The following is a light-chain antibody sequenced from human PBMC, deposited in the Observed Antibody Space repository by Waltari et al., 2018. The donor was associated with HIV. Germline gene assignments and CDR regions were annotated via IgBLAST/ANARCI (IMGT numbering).Light chain of an antibody. CDR1: QIVSSDY. V-gene: IGKV3-20*01. CDR3: QQYGNSPRT. J-gene: IGKJ2*01. CDR2: GAS. Sequence: EIVLTQSPGTLSLSPGERATLSCRASQIVSSDYLAWYQHKSGQAPRLLMYGASTRATDIPDRFSGSGSGTDFTLTIRRLEPEDFAVYYCQQYGNSPRTFGQGTRLEMK.